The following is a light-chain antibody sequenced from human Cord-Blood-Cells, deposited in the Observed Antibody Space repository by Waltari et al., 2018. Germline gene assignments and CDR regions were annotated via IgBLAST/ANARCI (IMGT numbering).Light chain of an antibody. Sequence: QLVLTQSPSASASLGASVKLTCTLSSGHSSYAIAWHQQQPEKGPRYLMKLNSDGSHSKGDGIPDRFSGSRSGAERYLTLSSLQPEDEADYYCQTWGTGIQVFGGGTKLTVL. CDR1: SGHSSYA. CDR3: QTWGTGIQV. CDR2: LNSDGSH. V-gene: IGLV4-69*01. J-gene: IGLJ3*02.